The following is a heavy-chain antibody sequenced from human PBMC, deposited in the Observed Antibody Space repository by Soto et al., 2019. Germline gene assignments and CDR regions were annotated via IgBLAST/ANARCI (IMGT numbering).Heavy chain of an antibody. Sequence: ASVKVSCKASGYTFSTYYLHWVRQAPGQGLEWMGIINPRDGSTVYAQKFQGRVTMTRDTSTTTIYMDLSGLSSEDTAVYFCARSILDTTKNYFDYWGKGTLVTVSS. V-gene: IGHV1-46*01. J-gene: IGHJ4*02. CDR2: INPRDGST. D-gene: IGHD3-3*01. CDR3: ARSILDTTKNYFDY. CDR1: GYTFSTYY.